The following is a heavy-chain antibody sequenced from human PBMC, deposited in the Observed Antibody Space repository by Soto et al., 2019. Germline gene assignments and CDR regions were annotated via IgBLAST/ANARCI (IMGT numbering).Heavy chain of an antibody. D-gene: IGHD1-20*01. CDR3: ARYGYTWNVGFAEFDY. V-gene: IGHV1-8*01. CDR1: GYTCTSYD. CDR2: MNPNSGNT. J-gene: IGHJ4*01. Sequence: ASVKVSCKASGYTCTSYDINWVRQATGQGLEWMGWMNPNSGNTGYAQKFQGRVTMTRNTSISTAYMELRSLTSDDTAVYYWARYGYTWNVGFAEFDYWGQGTLVTVSS.